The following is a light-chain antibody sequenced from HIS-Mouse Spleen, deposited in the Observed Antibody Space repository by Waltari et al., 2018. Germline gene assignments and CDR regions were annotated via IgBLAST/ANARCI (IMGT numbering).Light chain of an antibody. CDR1: RGISSA. J-gene: IGKJ5*01. Sequence: AIQLTQSPSSLSASVGDRVTITCRASRGISSALAWYQQKPGKAPKLLIYDASSLESGVPSRFSGSGSVTDFTLTISSLQPEDFATYYCQQFNSYPPRWAFGQGTRLEIK. V-gene: IGKV1-13*02. CDR3: QQFNSYPPRWA. CDR2: DAS.